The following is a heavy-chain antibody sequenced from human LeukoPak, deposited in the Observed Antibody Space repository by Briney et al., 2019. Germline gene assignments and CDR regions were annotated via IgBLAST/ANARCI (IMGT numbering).Heavy chain of an antibody. CDR3: ARAFKEYYYYYMDV. Sequence: SETLSLTCTVSGGSISSHYWSWIRQPPGKGLEWIGYIYYSGSTNYNPSLKSRVTISVDTSKNQFSLKLSSVTAADTAVYYCARAFKEYYYYYMDVWGKGTTVTVSS. V-gene: IGHV4-59*11. CDR1: GGSISSHY. J-gene: IGHJ6*03. CDR2: IYYSGST.